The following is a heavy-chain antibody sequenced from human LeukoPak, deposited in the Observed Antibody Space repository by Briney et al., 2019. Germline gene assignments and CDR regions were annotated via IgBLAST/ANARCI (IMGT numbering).Heavy chain of an antibody. CDR2: VSYDGTIN. CDR1: GFTFSRFA. V-gene: IGHV3-30-3*01. J-gene: IGHJ4*02. CDR3: ARDGEGARYYFWDY. Sequence: PGKPLRLSCAASGFTFSRFAVHWVRQAPGKGLEWVTVVSYDGTINYYAASVRGRFTVSRDNSKNTVYLQMSSLRAEDTAVYYCARDGEGARYYFWDYWGQGTLVTVSS. D-gene: IGHD3-9*01.